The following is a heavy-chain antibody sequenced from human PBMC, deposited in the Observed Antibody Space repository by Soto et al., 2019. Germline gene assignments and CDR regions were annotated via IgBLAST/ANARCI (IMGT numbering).Heavy chain of an antibody. D-gene: IGHD1-7*01. CDR3: ARDFVELSRDYYYYGMDV. J-gene: IGHJ6*02. V-gene: IGHV3-30-3*01. CDR1: GFTFSSYA. CDR2: ILYDGSNK. Sequence: GGSLRLSCAASGFTFSSYAMHWVRQAPGKGLEWVAVILYDGSNKYYADSVKGRFTISRDNSKNTLYLQMNSLRAEDTAVYYCARDFVELSRDYYYYGMDVWGQGTTVTVSS.